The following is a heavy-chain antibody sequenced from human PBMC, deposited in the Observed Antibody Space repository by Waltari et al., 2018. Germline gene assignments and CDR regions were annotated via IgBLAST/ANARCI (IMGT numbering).Heavy chain of an antibody. CDR3: TRGVNSGDRRYVNFLQCDF. Sequence: QVQLQESGPGLVKPSDTLSLTYSVSNFSVSTNYYWDWIRQTPGKGLEWMGNINHNGNTYPGPSVMSRLSMPVESWGSRVSLELNSVSAADPAVYYWTRGVNSGDRRYVNFLQCDFWGRGTLFAVSS. CDR1: NFSVSTNYY. CDR2: INHNGNT. D-gene: IGHD6-19*01. J-gene: IGHJ2*01. V-gene: IGHV4-38-2*02.